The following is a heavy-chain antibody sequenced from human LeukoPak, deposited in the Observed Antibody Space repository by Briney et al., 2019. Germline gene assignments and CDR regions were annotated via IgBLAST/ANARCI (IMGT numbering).Heavy chain of an antibody. CDR2: ISYTGST. V-gene: IGHV4-39*02. CDR3: ARDKSPYSSSWFDP. CDR1: GDSINTSSYY. Sequence: PSETLSLTCTVSGDSINTSSYYWGWSWIRQPPGKGLEWIGFISYTGSTYYTPSLKSRVTISVDTSKNQFSLKLSSVTAADTAVYYCARDKSPYSSSWFDPWGQGTLVTVSS. J-gene: IGHJ5*02. D-gene: IGHD6-13*01.